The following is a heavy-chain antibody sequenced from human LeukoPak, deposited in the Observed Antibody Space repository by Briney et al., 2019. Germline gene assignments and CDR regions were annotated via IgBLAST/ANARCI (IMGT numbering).Heavy chain of an antibody. Sequence: SETLSLTCTVSGGSIRTYYWSWIRQPPGKGLEWIGEINHSGSTNYNPSLKSRVTISVDTSKNQFSLKLSSVTAADTAAYYCARQRKWLRSWDYWGQGTLVTVSS. CDR2: INHSGST. CDR3: ARQRKWLRSWDY. V-gene: IGHV4-34*01. D-gene: IGHD5-12*01. CDR1: GGSIRTYY. J-gene: IGHJ4*02.